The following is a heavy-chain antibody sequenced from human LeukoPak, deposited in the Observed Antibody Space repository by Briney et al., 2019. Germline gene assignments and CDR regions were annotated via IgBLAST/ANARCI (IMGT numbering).Heavy chain of an antibody. Sequence: GGSLRLSCAASGFTFSSHGMHWVRQAPGKGLEWVAVISYDESNKFYTHSVKGRFTISRDNSKNTLYLQMNSLTAEDTAIYPCARGATNDFWTGYGWFDPWGQGTLVTVSS. CDR1: GFTFSSHG. CDR3: ARGATNDFWTGYGWFDP. J-gene: IGHJ5*02. D-gene: IGHD3/OR15-3a*01. CDR2: ISYDESNK. V-gene: IGHV3-30*03.